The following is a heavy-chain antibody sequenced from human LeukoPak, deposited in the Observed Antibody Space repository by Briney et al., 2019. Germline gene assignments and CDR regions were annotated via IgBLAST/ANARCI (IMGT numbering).Heavy chain of an antibody. V-gene: IGHV4-38-2*02. Sequence: SETLSLTCTVSGYSISSGYYWGWIRQPPGKGLEWIGSIYHSGSTYYNPSLKSRVTISVDTSKNQFSLKLSSVTAADTAVYYCARSGLWFGELSTNNWFDPWGQGTLVTVSS. CDR3: ARSGLWFGELSTNNWFDP. D-gene: IGHD3-10*01. J-gene: IGHJ5*02. CDR2: IYHSGST. CDR1: GYSISSGYY.